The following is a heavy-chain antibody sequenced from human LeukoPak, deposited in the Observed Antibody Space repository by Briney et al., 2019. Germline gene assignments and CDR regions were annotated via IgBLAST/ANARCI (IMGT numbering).Heavy chain of an antibody. CDR2: INPSGGST. Sequence: ASVKVSCKASGYTFTSYYMHLVRQAPRQGLEWMGIINPSGGSTSYAQKFQGRVTMTRDTSTSTVYMELSSLRSEDTAVYYCARDLPHVLRYFDWLSGDDAFDIWGQGTMVTVSS. D-gene: IGHD3-9*01. J-gene: IGHJ3*02. CDR3: ARDLPHVLRYFDWLSGDDAFDI. V-gene: IGHV1-46*01. CDR1: GYTFTSYY.